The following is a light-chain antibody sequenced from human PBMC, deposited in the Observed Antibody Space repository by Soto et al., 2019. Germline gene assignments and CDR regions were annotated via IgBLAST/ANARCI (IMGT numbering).Light chain of an antibody. V-gene: IGLV1-40*01. CDR3: QSYDSSQSGVV. CDR2: GNS. Sequence: QSVLTQPPSVSGAPGQRVTISCTGSSYNIGAGYDVHWYQQLPGTAPKLIIYGNSNRPSGVPDRFSGSKSGTTASLAITGLKAEDEADYYCQSYDSSQSGVVFGGGTKLTVL. CDR1: SYNIGAGYD. J-gene: IGLJ2*01.